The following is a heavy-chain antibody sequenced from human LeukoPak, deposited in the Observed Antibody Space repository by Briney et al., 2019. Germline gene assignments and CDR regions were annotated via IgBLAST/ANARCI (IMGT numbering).Heavy chain of an antibody. V-gene: IGHV3-23*01. J-gene: IGHJ6*02. CDR1: GFTFSSYA. Sequence: GGSLRLSCAASGFTFSSYAMSWVRQAPGKGLEWVSAISDSGGSTYYADSVKGRFTISRDNSKNTLYLQMNSLRAEDTAVYYCAKDAVPHYDILTGYYTSYYYFPMDVWGQGTTVTVSS. CDR2: ISDSGGST. CDR3: AKDAVPHYDILTGYYTSYYYFPMDV. D-gene: IGHD3-9*01.